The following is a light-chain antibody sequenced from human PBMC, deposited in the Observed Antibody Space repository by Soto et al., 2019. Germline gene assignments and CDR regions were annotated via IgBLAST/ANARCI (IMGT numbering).Light chain of an antibody. CDR1: ETISSY. J-gene: IGKJ1*01. CDR2: AAS. Sequence: DIQMTQSPSSLSASVGDRVTITCRASETISSYLNWYQQKPGKAPKLPIYAASSLQSEVPSRVSGSSSGTDFSLTINSLQPEEFATYYCQQSSRTPWTFGQGTKVEIK. V-gene: IGKV1-39*01. CDR3: QQSSRTPWT.